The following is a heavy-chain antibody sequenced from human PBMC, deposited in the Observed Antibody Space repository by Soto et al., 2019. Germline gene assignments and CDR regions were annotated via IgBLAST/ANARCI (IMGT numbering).Heavy chain of an antibody. J-gene: IGHJ6*02. CDR1: GYTFTSYD. D-gene: IGHD1-26*01. CDR2: MNPNSGNT. V-gene: IGHV1-8*01. CDR3: ARSYTRSYYFYYYGMDV. Sequence: QVQLVQSGAEVKKPGASVKVSCKASGYTFTSYDINWVRQATGQGLEWMGWMNPNSGNTGYAQKFQGRVTMTRNTSISTAYMERSSLRSEDTAVYYCARSYTRSYYFYYYGMDVWGQGTTVTVSS.